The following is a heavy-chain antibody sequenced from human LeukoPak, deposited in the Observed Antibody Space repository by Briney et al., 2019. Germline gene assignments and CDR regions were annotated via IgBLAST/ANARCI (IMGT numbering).Heavy chain of an antibody. CDR2: ISWNRGSI. J-gene: IGHJ6*02. CDR3: AKDISIWGVAGTPKREDFYYYYYGMDV. Sequence: PGRSLRLSCAASGFTFGDYAMHWVRQAPGKGLEWVSGISWNRGSIGYADSVKGRFTISRDNAKNSLYLQMNSLRPEDTALYYCAKDISIWGVAGTPKREDFYYYYYGMDVWGQGTTVTVSS. V-gene: IGHV3-9*01. D-gene: IGHD6-19*01. CDR1: GFTFGDYA.